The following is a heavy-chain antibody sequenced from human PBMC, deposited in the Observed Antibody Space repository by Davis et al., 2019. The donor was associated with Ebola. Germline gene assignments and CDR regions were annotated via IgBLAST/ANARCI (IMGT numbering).Heavy chain of an antibody. J-gene: IGHJ4*02. CDR1: GFTFSDYW. CDR2: VSYSSGYI. V-gene: IGHV3-21*01. Sequence: GESLKISCEASGFTFSDYWMTWVRQAPGKGLEWVASVSYSSGYIYYADSVKGRFTISRDNAKNSLYLQMNSLRPEDAAVYYCATLSGYVPNDYWGQGTLVTVSS. D-gene: IGHD3-3*01. CDR3: ATLSGYVPNDY.